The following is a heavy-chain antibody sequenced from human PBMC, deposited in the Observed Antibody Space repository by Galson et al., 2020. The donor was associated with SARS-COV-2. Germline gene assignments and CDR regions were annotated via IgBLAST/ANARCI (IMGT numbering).Heavy chain of an antibody. Sequence: GGSLRLSCAASAFTFSSYAMSWVRQAPGKGMEWVSAISGSGGSTYYADSVKGRFTISRDNSKNTLYLQMNSLGAEDTAVYYCAKDHGSYCTNGVCYYYYYYYMDVWGKGTTVTVSS. V-gene: IGHV3-23*01. CDR2: ISGSGGST. CDR1: AFTFSSYA. CDR3: AKDHGSYCTNGVCYYYYYYYMDV. J-gene: IGHJ6*03. D-gene: IGHD2-8*01.